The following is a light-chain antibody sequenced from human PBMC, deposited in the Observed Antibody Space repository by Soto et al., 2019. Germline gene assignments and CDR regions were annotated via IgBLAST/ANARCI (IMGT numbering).Light chain of an antibody. CDR2: AAS. CDR1: QGISSY. Sequence: AIRMTQSPSSFSASTGDRVTITCRASQGISSYLAWYQQKPGKAPKLLIYAASTLQSGVPSRFSGSGSGTDFTRTISCLQSEDFATYYCQQYYSYPQFGQGTKVEIK. V-gene: IGKV1-8*01. CDR3: QQYYSYPQ. J-gene: IGKJ1*01.